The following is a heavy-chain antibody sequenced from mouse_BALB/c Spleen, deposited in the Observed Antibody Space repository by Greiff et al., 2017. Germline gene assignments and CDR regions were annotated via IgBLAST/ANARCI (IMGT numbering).Heavy chain of an antibody. J-gene: IGHJ4*01. CDR1: GFTFSSYA. CDR2: ISSGGSYT. CDR3: ARHERGYDGYYYAMDY. Sequence: EVKLVESGGGLVKPGGSLKLSCAASGFTFSSYAMSWVRQTPEKRLEWVATISSGGSYTYYPDSVKGRFTISRDNAKNTLYLQMSSLRSEDTAMYYCARHERGYDGYYYAMDYWGQGTSVTISS. D-gene: IGHD2-3*01. V-gene: IGHV5-9-3*01.